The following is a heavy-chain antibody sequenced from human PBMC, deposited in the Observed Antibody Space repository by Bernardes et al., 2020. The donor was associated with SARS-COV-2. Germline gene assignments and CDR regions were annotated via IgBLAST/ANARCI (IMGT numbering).Heavy chain of an antibody. CDR3: AKYRYDDRSGRHFDY. CDR1: GFTFGSYT. CDR2: ISANGGTT. J-gene: IGHJ4*02. D-gene: IGHD3-22*01. V-gene: IGHV3-23*01. Sequence: GGSLRLCCAVSGFTFGSYTMTWVRQAPGKGLEWVSVISANGGTTYYADSVKGRFTISRDNSKNTLYLYMNSLRDEDTAIYYCAKYRYDDRSGRHFDYWGQGTLVTVSS.